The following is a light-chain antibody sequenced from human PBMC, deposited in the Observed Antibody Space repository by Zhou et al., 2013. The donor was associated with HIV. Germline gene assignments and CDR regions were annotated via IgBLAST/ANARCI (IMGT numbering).Light chain of an antibody. Sequence: IVMTQSPATLSLSPGERATLSCRASQSVSSNLAWYQQKPGQAPRLLIYGASSRATDIPDRFSDGGSGTDFTLTISRVEPEDFAVYSCQQYGSSPITFGQGTRLEI. V-gene: IGKV3-20*01. CDR1: QSVSSN. CDR3: QQYGSSPIT. CDR2: GAS. J-gene: IGKJ5*01.